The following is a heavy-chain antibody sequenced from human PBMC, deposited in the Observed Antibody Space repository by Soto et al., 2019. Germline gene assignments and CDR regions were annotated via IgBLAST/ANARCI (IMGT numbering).Heavy chain of an antibody. CDR2: IYHSGST. CDR1: DYSISSGYY. V-gene: IGHV4-38-2*02. D-gene: IGHD3-10*01. Sequence: SETLSLTCAVSDYSISSGYYWGWIRQPPGKGLEWIGSIYHSGSTYYNPSLKSRVTISVDTSKSQFSLKLSSVTAADTAVYYCARDRGLYGSGSYYNPNWFDPWGQGTLVTVSS. CDR3: ARDRGLYGSGSYYNPNWFDP. J-gene: IGHJ5*02.